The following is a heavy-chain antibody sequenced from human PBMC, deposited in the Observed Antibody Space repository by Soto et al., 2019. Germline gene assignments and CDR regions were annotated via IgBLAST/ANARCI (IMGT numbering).Heavy chain of an antibody. CDR1: GGSISSGGYY. CDR2: IYYSGST. V-gene: IGHV4-31*03. D-gene: IGHD3-10*01. CDR3: AGEGGDYGSGSYNY. J-gene: IGHJ4*02. Sequence: QVQLRESGPGLVKPSQTLSLTCTVSGGSISSGGYYWSWIRQHPGKGLEWIGYIYYSGSTHYIPSLKSRVTRSVDTSNNRFSLKLSSVTAAGTAVYYCAGEGGDYGSGSYNYWGQGTLVTVSS.